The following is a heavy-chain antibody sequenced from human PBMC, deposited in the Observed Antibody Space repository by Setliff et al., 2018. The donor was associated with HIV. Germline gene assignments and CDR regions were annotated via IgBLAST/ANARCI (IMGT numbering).Heavy chain of an antibody. V-gene: IGHV1-2*06. CDR3: ARPRVFDSFDV. Sequence: GASVKVSCKATGYIIVGYKMNWVRQVPGQGLEWIGRISPNNGAAEYAPRFQGRVRMTLDTPISTAYLEIPSLTSDDAAVYYCARPRVFDSFDVWGQGTMVTVSS. CDR1: GYIIVGYK. J-gene: IGHJ3*01. CDR2: ISPNNGAA.